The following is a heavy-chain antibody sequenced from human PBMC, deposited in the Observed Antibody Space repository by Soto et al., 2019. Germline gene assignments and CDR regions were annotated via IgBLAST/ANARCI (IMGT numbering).Heavy chain of an antibody. V-gene: IGHV4-34*01. CDR2: INHSGST. J-gene: IGHJ4*02. D-gene: IGHD3-22*01. CDR1: GGSFSGYC. CDR3: ARGGGYYDSSGSDY. Sequence: QVQLQQWGAGLLKPSETLSLTCAVYGGSFSGYCWSWIRQPPGKGLEWIGEINHSGSTNYNPSLKSRVTISVDTSKNQFSLKLSSVTAADTAVYYCARGGGYYDSSGSDYWGQGTLVTVSS.